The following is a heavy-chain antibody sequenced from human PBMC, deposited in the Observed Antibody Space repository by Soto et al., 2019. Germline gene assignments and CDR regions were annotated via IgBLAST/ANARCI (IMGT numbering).Heavy chain of an antibody. Sequence: PSEPLSLTCTVSGGSISSSSYYWGWIRQPPGKGLEWIGSIYYSGSTYYNPSLKSRVTISVDTSKNQFSLKLSSVTAADTAVYYCTRDYDFWSPFSPFDPWGQGTLVTVSS. CDR2: IYYSGST. J-gene: IGHJ5*02. V-gene: IGHV4-39*02. CDR1: GGSISSSSYY. CDR3: TRDYDFWSPFSPFDP. D-gene: IGHD3-3*01.